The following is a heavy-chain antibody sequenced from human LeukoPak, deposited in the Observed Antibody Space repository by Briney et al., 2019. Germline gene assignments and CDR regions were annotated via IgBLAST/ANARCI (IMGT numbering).Heavy chain of an antibody. Sequence: GGSLRLSCVVSEDNIYNYFMNWVRQAPGKGLEWVSSIGRTGTTIYYADSVRGRFTISRDNARNSVYLQMNNLRVEDTAVYYCARESSIAAAGSTHTFDYWGQGTLVTVSS. D-gene: IGHD6-13*01. CDR1: EDNIYNYF. CDR2: IGRTGTTI. J-gene: IGHJ4*02. CDR3: ARESSIAAAGSTHTFDY. V-gene: IGHV3-48*04.